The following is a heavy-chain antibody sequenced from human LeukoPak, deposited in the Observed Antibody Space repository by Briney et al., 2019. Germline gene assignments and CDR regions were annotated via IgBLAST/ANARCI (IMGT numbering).Heavy chain of an antibody. Sequence: PSETLSLTCTVSGGSISSSDYYWAWIRQPPGKGLEWIRSINYSGSTYYNPSLKSRVTISVDTSRNQFSLKLSSVTAADTTVYYCARQSYCSSISCYFHLHRPFDYWGRGTLVTVSS. V-gene: IGHV4-39*01. CDR3: ARQSYCSSISCYFHLHRPFDY. D-gene: IGHD2-2*01. CDR1: GGSISSSDYY. CDR2: INYSGST. J-gene: IGHJ4*02.